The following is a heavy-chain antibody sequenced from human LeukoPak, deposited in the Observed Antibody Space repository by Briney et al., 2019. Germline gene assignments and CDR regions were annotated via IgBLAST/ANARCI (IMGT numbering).Heavy chain of an antibody. D-gene: IGHD3-22*01. V-gene: IGHV4-39*01. CDR3: ARTHSSLDALDV. CDR2: IYYSGTT. J-gene: IGHJ3*01. Sequence: TSETLSLTCSVSGGSISVSGYYWGWIRQSPEKGLEWIANIYYSGTTYYSPSLESRVTISVETSKSQFSLRMTSVAAADTAVYYCARTHSSLDALDVWGQGTMVIVSS. CDR1: GGSISVSGYY.